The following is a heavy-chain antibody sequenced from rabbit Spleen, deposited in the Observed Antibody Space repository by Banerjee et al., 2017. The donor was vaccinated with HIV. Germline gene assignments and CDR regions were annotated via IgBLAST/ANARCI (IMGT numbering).Heavy chain of an antibody. CDR2: IYAVSGTT. D-gene: IGHD1-1*01. CDR1: GFSFSSSYW. J-gene: IGHJ4*01. CDR3: TRDDGSGHYIDGYFNL. Sequence: QEQLVESGGGLVQPEGSLTLTCTASGFSFSSSYWICWVRQAPGKGLEWIACIYAVSGTTYYASWAKGRFTISKTSSTTVTLQVTSLTAADTATYFCTRDDGSGHYIDGYFNLWGPGTLVTVS. V-gene: IGHV1S45*01.